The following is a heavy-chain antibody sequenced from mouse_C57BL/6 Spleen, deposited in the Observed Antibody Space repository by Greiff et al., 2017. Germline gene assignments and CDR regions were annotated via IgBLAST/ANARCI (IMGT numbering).Heavy chain of an antibody. CDR3: ARGPLTTVVATEYYAMDY. V-gene: IGHV5-17*01. Sequence: EVMLVESGGGLVKPGGSLKLSCAASGFTFSDYGMHWVRQAPEKGLEWVAYISSGSSTIYYADTVKGRFTISRDNAKNTLFLQMTSLRSEDTAMYYCARGPLTTVVATEYYAMDYWGQGTSVTVSS. D-gene: IGHD1-1*01. CDR2: ISSGSSTI. J-gene: IGHJ4*01. CDR1: GFTFSDYG.